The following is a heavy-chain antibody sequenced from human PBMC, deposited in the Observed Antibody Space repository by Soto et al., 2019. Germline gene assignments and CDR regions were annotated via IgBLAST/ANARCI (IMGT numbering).Heavy chain of an antibody. CDR3: ARGNWHCYYGFDX. D-gene: IGHD1-20*01. CDR1: GFTFDKYY. J-gene: IGHJ6*02. V-gene: IGHV3-7*01. Sequence: GGSLRLSCTASGFTFDKYYMTWVRQAPGKGPEWVSNINPDGSEQCYVDSVKGRFTISRDNAKNSLYLQMNSLRAEDTAVYFCARGNWHCYYGFDXWGQVTPLTVS. CDR2: INPDGSEQ.